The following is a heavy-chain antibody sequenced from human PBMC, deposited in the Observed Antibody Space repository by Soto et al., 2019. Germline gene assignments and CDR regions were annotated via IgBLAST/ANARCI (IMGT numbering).Heavy chain of an antibody. V-gene: IGHV3-11*06. CDR3: VRSGDNYNILDN. Sequence: GGSLRLSCAASGFTFSDHYMSWIRQAPGKGLEWIGYSSNSGSFTRYADSVKGRFSISRDNAKNSLYLQINSLRGDDTAIYYCVRSGDNYNILDNWGQGTQVTVYS. J-gene: IGHJ4*02. CDR2: SSNSGSFT. D-gene: IGHD3-9*01. CDR1: GFTFSDHY.